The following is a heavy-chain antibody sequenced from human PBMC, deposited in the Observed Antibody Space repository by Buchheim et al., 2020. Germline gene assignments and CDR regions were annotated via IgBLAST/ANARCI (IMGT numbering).Heavy chain of an antibody. J-gene: IGHJ4*02. Sequence: EVRLVESGGGLVQPGGSLRLSCAASGFTFSSYWMVWVRQAPGKGLLYVSDLNGDGSTTRYADSVRGRFTISRDNATNTLYLQMTSLRVEDTAVYYCVRDKDRSFDYWGQGTL. CDR2: LNGDGSTT. CDR1: GFTFSSYW. V-gene: IGHV3-74*01. CDR3: VRDKDRSFDY.